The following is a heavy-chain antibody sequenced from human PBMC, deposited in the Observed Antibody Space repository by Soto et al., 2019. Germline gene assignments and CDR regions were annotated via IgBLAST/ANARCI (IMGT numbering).Heavy chain of an antibody. Sequence: EVQLLESGGGLVQPGGSLRLSCAASGFTFSSYAMSWVRQAPGKGLEWVSAISGSGGSTYYADSVKGRFTISRDNSKNTLYLKMNGLRAEDTVVSDCAKHEVQEWLRFGYFDLWGRGTLVTVSS. D-gene: IGHD5-12*01. CDR3: AKHEVQEWLRFGYFDL. V-gene: IGHV3-23*01. CDR1: GFTFSSYA. CDR2: ISGSGGST. J-gene: IGHJ2*01.